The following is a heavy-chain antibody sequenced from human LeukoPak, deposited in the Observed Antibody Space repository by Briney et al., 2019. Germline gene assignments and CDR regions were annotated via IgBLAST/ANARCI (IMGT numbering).Heavy chain of an antibody. CDR1: GFTFSSYE. D-gene: IGHD6-13*01. J-gene: IGHJ4*02. CDR2: ISSSGSTI. V-gene: IGHV3-48*03. CDR3: ARDSYSSSRNDY. Sequence: GGSLRLSCAASGFTFSSYEMNWVRQAPGKGLEWVSYISSSGSTIYYADSVKGRFTISRDNAKNSLYLQMNSLRTEDTAVYFCARDSYSSSRNDYWGQGTLVTVSS.